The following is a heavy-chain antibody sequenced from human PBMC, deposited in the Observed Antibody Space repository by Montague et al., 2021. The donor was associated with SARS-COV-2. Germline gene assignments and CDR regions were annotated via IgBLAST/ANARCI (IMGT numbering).Heavy chain of an antibody. CDR3: ARDGSLRFEILIGPRHCYYGMDV. CDR1: GGSISNYY. CDR2: IYYSGST. V-gene: IGHV4-4*07. D-gene: IGHD3-9*01. Sequence: SETLSLTCTVSGGSISNYYWSWIRQPAGKGLEWIGSIYYSGSTYYNPSLKSRVTMSVDTSKNQFSLKLSSVTAADTVVYYCARDGSLRFEILIGPRHCYYGMDVWGQGTTVTVSS. J-gene: IGHJ6*02.